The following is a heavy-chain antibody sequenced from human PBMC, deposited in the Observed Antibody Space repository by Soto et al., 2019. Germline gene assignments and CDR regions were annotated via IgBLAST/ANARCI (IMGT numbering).Heavy chain of an antibody. CDR3: AKDRREGGNYGFYSDF. CDR1: GFTFSSYG. J-gene: IGHJ4*02. V-gene: IGHV3-23*01. CDR2: SSATGAGT. Sequence: GGSLRLSCAASGFTFSSYGMTWVRQAPGKGLEWVSFSSATGAGTYYADSVKGRFTISRDNSKNTLYLQMTSLRADDTAVYYCAKDRREGGNYGFYSDFWGQGALVTVSS. D-gene: IGHD1-7*01.